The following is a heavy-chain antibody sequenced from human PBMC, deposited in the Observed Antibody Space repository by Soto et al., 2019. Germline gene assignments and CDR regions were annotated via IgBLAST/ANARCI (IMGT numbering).Heavy chain of an antibody. J-gene: IGHJ4*02. CDR2: IYWDDDK. CDR1: GFSLSTTEEG. V-gene: IGHV2-5*02. Sequence: QITLKESGPTLVKPTQTLTLTCTFSGFSLSTTEEGVGWIRQPPGKAPEWLALIYWDDDKRYSPSLKTRLTMTKDTTKNQVVLTVTNVDPVDTATYYCAHGSCFGADCYPNPYFDFWGQGILVTVSS. CDR3: AHGSCFGADCYPNPYFDF. D-gene: IGHD2-21*02.